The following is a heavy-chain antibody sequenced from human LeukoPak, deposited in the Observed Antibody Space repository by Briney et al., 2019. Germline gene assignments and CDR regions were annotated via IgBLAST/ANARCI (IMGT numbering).Heavy chain of an antibody. V-gene: IGHV3-23*01. Sequence: PGGSLRLSCAASGFTFSSFAMSWVRQAPGKGLEWVSSISGRGGIRDYADSVKGRFTISRDDSKKTLYLQMDSLRAEDTAVYYCAKIGWAAVAATGYYWGQGTLVTVSS. J-gene: IGHJ4*02. CDR2: ISGRGGIR. CDR3: AKIGWAAVAATGYY. D-gene: IGHD6-19*01. CDR1: GFTFSSFA.